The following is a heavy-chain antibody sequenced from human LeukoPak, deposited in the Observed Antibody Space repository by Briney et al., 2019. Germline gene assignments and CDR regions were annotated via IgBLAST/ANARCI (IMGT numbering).Heavy chain of an antibody. CDR1: GGSISSHY. J-gene: IGHJ4*02. V-gene: IGHV4-59*11. D-gene: IGHD2-21*01. Sequence: PSETLSLTCTVSGGSISSHYRSWIRQPPGKGLEWIGYIYYSGSTNYNPSLKSRVTISVDTSKNQFSLKLSSVTAADTAVYYCARTSNEGSDYFDYWGQGTLVTVSS. CDR2: IYYSGST. CDR3: ARTSNEGSDYFDY.